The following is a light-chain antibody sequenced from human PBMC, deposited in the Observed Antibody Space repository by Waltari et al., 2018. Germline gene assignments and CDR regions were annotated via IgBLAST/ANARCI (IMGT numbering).Light chain of an antibody. Sequence: EVVLTQSPATLSLSPGERATLSGRASQSVSSFLAWYQQKPGQAPRLLIYDASNRATGIPARFSGSGSGTDFTLTISSLEPEDFAVYYCQQRSNVLFAFGPGTKVDFK. CDR2: DAS. J-gene: IGKJ3*01. CDR1: QSVSSF. V-gene: IGKV3-11*01. CDR3: QQRSNVLFA.